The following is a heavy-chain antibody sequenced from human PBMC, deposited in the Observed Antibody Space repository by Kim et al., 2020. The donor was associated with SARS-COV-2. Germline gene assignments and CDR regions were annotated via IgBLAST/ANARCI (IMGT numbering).Heavy chain of an antibody. CDR1: GFTFSSYA. D-gene: IGHD6-13*01. V-gene: IGHV3-64D*09. J-gene: IGHJ4*02. Sequence: GGSLRLSCSASGFTFSSYAMHWVRQAPGKGLEYVSAISSNGGSTYYADSVKGRFTISRDNSKNTLYLQMSSLRAEDTAVYYCVKDLSAGYSSSKDNPFDYWGQGTLVTVSS. CDR2: ISSNGGST. CDR3: VKDLSAGYSSSKDNPFDY.